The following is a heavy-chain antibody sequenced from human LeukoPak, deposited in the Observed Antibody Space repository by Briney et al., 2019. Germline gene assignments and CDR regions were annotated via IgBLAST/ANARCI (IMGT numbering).Heavy chain of an antibody. D-gene: IGHD3-10*01. V-gene: IGHV3-23*01. CDR2: IEYSGGSA. CDR1: GFTLSSYG. Sequence: PGGSLRLSCIVSGFTLSSYGMSWIRQAPGKGLEWVASIEYSGGSAYYADSVKGRFSISREDSKNTLYLQLNSLRAEDTAIYYCAKDLVTGSLDYWGQGTLVTVSS. J-gene: IGHJ4*02. CDR3: AKDLVTGSLDY.